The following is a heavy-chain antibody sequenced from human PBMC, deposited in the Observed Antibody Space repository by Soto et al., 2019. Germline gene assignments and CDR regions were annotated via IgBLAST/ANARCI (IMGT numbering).Heavy chain of an antibody. CDR3: ASSPPAMVAPNI. J-gene: IGHJ4*02. D-gene: IGHD5-18*01. CDR1: GGSVSSYS. Sequence: PSETLSLTCTVSGGSVSSYSWTWVRQPPGKGLEWIGYVYYSGSTHYNPSLKSRVTISLDTSKNQFSLKLTSVTAADTAMYFCASSPPAMVAPNIWGQGTRVTVSA. CDR2: VYYSGST. V-gene: IGHV4-59*02.